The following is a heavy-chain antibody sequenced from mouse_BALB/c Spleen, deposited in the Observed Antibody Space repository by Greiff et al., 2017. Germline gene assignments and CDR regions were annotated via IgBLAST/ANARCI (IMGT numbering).Heavy chain of an antibody. CDR2: ISSGSSTI. V-gene: IGHV5-17*02. Sequence: EVQVVESGGGLVQPGGSRKLSCAASGFTFSSFGMHWVRQAPEKGLEWVAYISSGSSTIYYADTVKGRFTISRDNPKNTLFLQMTSLRSEDTAMYYCARSGYGNWAMDYWGQGTSVTVSS. D-gene: IGHD2-10*02. J-gene: IGHJ4*01. CDR1: GFTFSSFG. CDR3: ARSGYGNWAMDY.